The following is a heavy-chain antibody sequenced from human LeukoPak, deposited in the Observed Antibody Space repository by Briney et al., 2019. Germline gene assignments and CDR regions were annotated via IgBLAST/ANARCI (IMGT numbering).Heavy chain of an antibody. CDR3: ASSSWAPYYFDY. CDR1: GGTFSSYA. Sequence: ASVKVSCKASGGTFSSYAISWVRQAPGQGLEWMGGIIPIFGTANYAQKFQGRVTITTDESTSTAYMELSSLRAEDTAVYYCASSSWAPYYFDYWGQGTLVTVSS. D-gene: IGHD6-13*01. J-gene: IGHJ4*02. V-gene: IGHV1-69*05. CDR2: IIPIFGTA.